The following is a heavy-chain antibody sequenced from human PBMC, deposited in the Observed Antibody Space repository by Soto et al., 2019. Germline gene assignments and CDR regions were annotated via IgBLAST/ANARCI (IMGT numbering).Heavy chain of an antibody. CDR3: ATDLDYFDGHGYYFTFDY. D-gene: IGHD3-22*01. CDR2: IKQNGGEK. J-gene: IGHJ4*02. CDR1: GFSFSSYW. Sequence: EVQLVESGGGLVQPGGSLRLSCAASGFSFSSYWMSWVRQAPGKGLEWVAKIKQNGGEKYYVDSVKGRFTISRDNAKNLLYLQMNSLRAEDTAMYYCATDLDYFDGHGYYFTFDYWGQGTLVTVSS. V-gene: IGHV3-7*04.